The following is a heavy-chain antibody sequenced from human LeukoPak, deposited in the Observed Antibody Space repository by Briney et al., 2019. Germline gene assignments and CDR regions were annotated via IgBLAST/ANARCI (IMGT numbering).Heavy chain of an antibody. J-gene: IGHJ6*02. D-gene: IGHD6-6*01. Sequence: SETLSLTCAVYGGSFSGYYWSWIRQPPKKGLEWIGEINHSESTNYNPSLKSRVTISVDTSKNQFSLKVRSVTAADTAVYYCARGHVGSYVYHYYYGMDVWGQGTTVTVSS. CDR1: GGSFSGYY. V-gene: IGHV4-34*01. CDR3: ARGHVGSYVYHYYYGMDV. CDR2: INHSEST.